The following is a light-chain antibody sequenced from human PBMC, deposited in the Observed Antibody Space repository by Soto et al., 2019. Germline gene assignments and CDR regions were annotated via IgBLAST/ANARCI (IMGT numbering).Light chain of an antibody. CDR2: WAS. CDR3: QQYFATPLT. J-gene: IGKJ4*01. CDR1: QSLLFSTNNKNY. Sequence: DIVMTQSPDSLAVSPGERATFNCKSSQSLLFSTNNKNYLAWYQQKLGQTPKLLIYWASARESGVPDRFSGSGSETNFTLTISSLQAEDVAVYYCQQYFATPLTFGGGTRVEI. V-gene: IGKV4-1*01.